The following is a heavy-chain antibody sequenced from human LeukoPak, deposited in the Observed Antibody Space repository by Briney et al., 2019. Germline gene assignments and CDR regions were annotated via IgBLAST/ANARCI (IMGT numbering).Heavy chain of an antibody. D-gene: IGHD6-6*01. CDR1: GFTVSSNY. CDR3: AREYSSSSSGWFDP. J-gene: IGHJ5*02. V-gene: IGHV3-53*01. CDR2: IYSGGNT. Sequence: GGSLRLSCAASGFTVSSNYMSWVRQAPGKGLEWVSVIYSGGNTYYADSVKGRFTISRDNSKNTLYLQMNSLRAEDTAVYYCAREYSSSSSGWFDPWGQGTLVTVSS.